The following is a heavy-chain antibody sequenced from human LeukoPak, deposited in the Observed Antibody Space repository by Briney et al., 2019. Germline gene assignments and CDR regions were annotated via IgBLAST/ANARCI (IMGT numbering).Heavy chain of an antibody. CDR3: ARSRESDYDFWSGHNYYYDLDV. J-gene: IGHJ6*03. V-gene: IGHV1-69*06. D-gene: IGHD3-3*01. CDR1: GGTFSSYA. CDR2: IIPIFGTA. Sequence: SVKVSCKASGGTFSSYAISWVRQAPGQGLEWMGGIIPIFGTANYAQKFQGRVTITADKSTSTAYMELSSLRSDDTAVYYCARSRESDYDFWSGHNYYYDLDVWGEGTTVTVSS.